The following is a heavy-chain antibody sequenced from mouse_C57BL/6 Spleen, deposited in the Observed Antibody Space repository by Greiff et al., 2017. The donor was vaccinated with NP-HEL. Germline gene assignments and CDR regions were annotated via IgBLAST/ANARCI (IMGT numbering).Heavy chain of an antibody. V-gene: IGHV5-15*01. J-gene: IGHJ1*03. Sequence: EVHLVESGGGLVQPGGSLKLSCAASGFTFSDYGMAWVRQAPRKGPEWVAFISNLAYSIYYADTVTGRFTISRENAKNTLYLEMSSLRSEDTAMYYCARRDYGSSDWYFDVWGTGTTVTVSS. CDR3: ARRDYGSSDWYFDV. CDR1: GFTFSDYG. CDR2: ISNLAYSI. D-gene: IGHD1-1*01.